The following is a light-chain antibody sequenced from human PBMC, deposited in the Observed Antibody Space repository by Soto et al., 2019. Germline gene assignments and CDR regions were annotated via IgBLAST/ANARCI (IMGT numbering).Light chain of an antibody. CDR3: QSFDSTNQV. CDR1: GGSIASNY. Sequence: LTQPHSVSESPGKTVTISCTRSGGSIASNYVQWYQQRPGSAPTTVIYENKQRPSGVPDRFSGSIDTSSNSASLTISXXKTEDEGDYYCQSFDSTNQVFGGGTKLTVL. J-gene: IGLJ2*01. V-gene: IGLV6-57*04. CDR2: ENK.